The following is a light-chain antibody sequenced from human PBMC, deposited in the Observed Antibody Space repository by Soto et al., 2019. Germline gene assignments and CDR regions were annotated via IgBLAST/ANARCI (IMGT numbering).Light chain of an antibody. CDR3: QQYDNWPLYT. J-gene: IGKJ2*01. Sequence: EIVMTQSPAALSVSPGERATLTSRASQSVSSNLAWYQHKGGQAPRLLIYGASTRATGIPARFSGSGSGTEFTLTISSLQSEDLAVYYCQQYDNWPLYTFGHGTKLENK. V-gene: IGKV3-15*01. CDR2: GAS. CDR1: QSVSSN.